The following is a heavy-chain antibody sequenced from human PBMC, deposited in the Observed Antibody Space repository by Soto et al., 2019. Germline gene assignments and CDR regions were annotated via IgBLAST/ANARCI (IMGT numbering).Heavy chain of an antibody. Sequence: PGGYLRLSCAASGFTFSDYFMTWISQAPGKGLEWVSYISSSGSTIYYADSVKGRFTISRDNAKNSLYLQMNSLRAEDTAVYYCARAYDSSGYFDYWGQGTLFTVS. CDR3: ARAYDSSGYFDY. J-gene: IGHJ4*02. D-gene: IGHD3-22*01. CDR2: ISSSGSTI. V-gene: IGHV3-11*04. CDR1: GFTFSDYF.